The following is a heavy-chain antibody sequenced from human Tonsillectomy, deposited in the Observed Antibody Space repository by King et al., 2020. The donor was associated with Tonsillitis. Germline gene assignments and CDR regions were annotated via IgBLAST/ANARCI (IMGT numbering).Heavy chain of an antibody. CDR2: IDHTGST. CDR1: DGSFSDYY. D-gene: IGHD2-15*01. J-gene: IGHJ4*02. V-gene: IGHV4-34*01. Sequence: VQLQQWGAGLLKPSETLSLTCAVYDGSFSDYYWSWIRQPPGKGLEWIGEIDHTGSTNYNPSLKSRVAISVDTSKNQFSLKLSSVTAADTAVYYCARNAIGYCPDYWGQGTLATVSS. CDR3: ARNAIGYCPDY.